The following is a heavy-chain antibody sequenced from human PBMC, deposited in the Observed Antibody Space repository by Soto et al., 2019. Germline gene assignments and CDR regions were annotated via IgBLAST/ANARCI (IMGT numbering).Heavy chain of an antibody. CDR3: ARDMGSRFYYYGMDV. J-gene: IGHJ6*02. CDR1: GFTFSSYS. V-gene: IGHV3-48*02. D-gene: IGHD2-15*01. CDR2: ISSSSTI. Sequence: VQLVESGGGLVQPGGSLRLSCAASGFTFSSYSMNWVRQAPGKGLEWVSYISSSSTIYYAASVKSQFTISRDNAKNSLYLQMNSLRDEDTAVYYCARDMGSRFYYYGMDVWCQGTTVTVSS.